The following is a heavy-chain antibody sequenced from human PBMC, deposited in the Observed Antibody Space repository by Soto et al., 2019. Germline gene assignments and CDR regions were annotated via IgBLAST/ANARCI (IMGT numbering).Heavy chain of an antibody. D-gene: IGHD3-22*01. Sequence: SETLSLTCTVSGGFTNTFYRSWIRQPPWKGLEWIGYIYHSGTTNYNPSLESRVTISVDTSNKQFYPKLNSLTAAETAVYYCARDYGDRSGYYHSYFDLWGQGILVTVSS. V-gene: IGHV4-59*01. CDR3: ARDYGDRSGYYHSYFDL. J-gene: IGHJ4*02. CDR2: IYHSGTT. CDR1: GGFTNTFY.